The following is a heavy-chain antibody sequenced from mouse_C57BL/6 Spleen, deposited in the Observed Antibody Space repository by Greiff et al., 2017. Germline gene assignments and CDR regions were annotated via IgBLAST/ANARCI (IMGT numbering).Heavy chain of an antibody. D-gene: IGHD1-1*01. Sequence: QVQLQQPGAELVRPGSSVKLSCKASGYTFTSYWMDWVKQRPGQGLEWIGNIYPSDSETHYNQKFKDKATLTVDKSSSTAYMQLSSLTSEDSAVYDCARRGYYYGSNYAMDYWGQGTSVTVSS. CDR1: GYTFTSYW. J-gene: IGHJ4*01. CDR3: ARRGYYYGSNYAMDY. CDR2: IYPSDSET. V-gene: IGHV1-61*01.